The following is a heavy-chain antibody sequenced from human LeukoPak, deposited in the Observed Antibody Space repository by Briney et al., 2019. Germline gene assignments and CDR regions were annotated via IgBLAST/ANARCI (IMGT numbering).Heavy chain of an antibody. CDR1: GFSFSSHG. CDR3: AKDDDCGRYKH. D-gene: IGHD4/OR15-4a*01. Sequence: PGGSLRLSCAGSGFSFSSHGMNWVRQAPGKGLEWVSGISPSGDITYYTDSVRGRFTISRDNFKNTLSLQVNSLRAEDTAMYYCAKDDDCGRYKHWGQGTLVTVSS. J-gene: IGHJ1*01. V-gene: IGHV3-23*01. CDR2: ISPSGDIT.